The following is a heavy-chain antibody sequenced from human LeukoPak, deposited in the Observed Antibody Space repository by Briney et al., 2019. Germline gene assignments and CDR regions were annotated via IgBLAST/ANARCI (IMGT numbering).Heavy chain of an antibody. D-gene: IGHD4-23*01. V-gene: IGHV3-9*01. CDR3: AKDRTTVAIGAFDV. J-gene: IGHJ3*01. Sequence: PGRSLRLSCAASGFRFDDYSMHWVRQAPGKGLEWVPGISWKSGSIGYADSVKGRFTISRDNAKSSLYLQMNSLRPEDTALYYCAKDRTTVAIGAFDVWGQGTMVSVSS. CDR2: ISWKSGSI. CDR1: GFRFDDYS.